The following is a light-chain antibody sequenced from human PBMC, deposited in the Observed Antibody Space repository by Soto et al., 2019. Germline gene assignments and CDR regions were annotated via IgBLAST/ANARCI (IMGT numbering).Light chain of an antibody. CDR2: GAS. CDR1: QSVSSN. Sequence: EIVFTHSPATLSLSRVERATLSCRASQSVSSNLAWYQQKPGQAPRLLIYGASTRATGIPARFSGSGSGTEFTLTISSLQSEDFAVYYCQQYNNWPPITFGQGTRLEIK. V-gene: IGKV3-15*01. J-gene: IGKJ5*01. CDR3: QQYNNWPPIT.